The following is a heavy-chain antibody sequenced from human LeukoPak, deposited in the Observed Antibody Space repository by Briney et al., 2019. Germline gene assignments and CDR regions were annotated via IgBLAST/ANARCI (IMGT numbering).Heavy chain of an antibody. J-gene: IGHJ4*02. CDR1: GGSFSGYY. CDR2: INHSGST. Sequence: SETLSLTCAVYGGSFSGYYWSWIRQPPGKGLEWIGEINHSGSTNYNPSLKSRVTISVDTSKNQFSLKLSSVTAADTAVYYCAGGRLRGPPFDYWGQGTLVTVSS. V-gene: IGHV4-34*01. D-gene: IGHD2-21*01. CDR3: AGGRLRGPPFDY.